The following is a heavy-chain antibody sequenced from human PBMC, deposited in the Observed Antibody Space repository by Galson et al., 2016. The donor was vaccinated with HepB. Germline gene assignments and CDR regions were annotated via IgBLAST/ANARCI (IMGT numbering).Heavy chain of an antibody. V-gene: IGHV1-2*02. CDR3: ARVPVPFTETDCFDS. D-gene: IGHD1-14*01. Sequence: SVKVSCKASGYAFTGYYIHWVRQAPGQGLEWMGWINPSGGGTNSAQKFQARATMTSDTSISTAYMEMSSLRSDDTAVYYCARVPVPFTETDCFDSWGQGTPLTVSS. CDR1: GYAFTGYY. CDR2: INPSGGGT. J-gene: IGHJ4*02.